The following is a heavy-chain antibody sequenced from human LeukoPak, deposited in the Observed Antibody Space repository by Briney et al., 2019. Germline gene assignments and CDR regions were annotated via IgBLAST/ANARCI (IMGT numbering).Heavy chain of an antibody. J-gene: IGHJ4*02. CDR2: ISYDGSNK. CDR3: ARGKRRGYSYGRPNLDY. D-gene: IGHD5-18*01. Sequence: GSLRLSCAASGFTFSSYAMHWVRQAPGKGLEWVAVISYDGSNKYYADSVKGRFTISRDNSKNTLYLQMNSLRAEDTAVYYCARGKRRGYSYGRPNLDYWGQGTLVTVSS. CDR1: GFTFSSYA. V-gene: IGHV3-30-3*01.